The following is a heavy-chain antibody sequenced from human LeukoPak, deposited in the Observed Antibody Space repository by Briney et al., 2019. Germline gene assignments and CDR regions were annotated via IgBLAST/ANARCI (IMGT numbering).Heavy chain of an antibody. Sequence: GESLRLSCAASGFTFSSYWMHWVRQAPGKGLVWVSRISTDGSSTKYADFVEGRFTISRDNAKNTLYLQMNSLRAEDTAAYYCVRGNFNGGIDYGGQGTRVTV. CDR3: VRGNFNGGIDY. J-gene: IGHJ4*02. CDR1: GFTFSSYW. CDR2: ISTDGSST. V-gene: IGHV3-74*01.